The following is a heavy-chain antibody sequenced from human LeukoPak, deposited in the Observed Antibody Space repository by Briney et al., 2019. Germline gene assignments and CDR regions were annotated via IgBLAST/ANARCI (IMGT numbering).Heavy chain of an antibody. D-gene: IGHD3-10*01. CDR3: ARSQRISGGIYYYYYMDV. CDR1: GGSISSYY. J-gene: IGHJ6*03. Sequence: SETLSLTCTVSGGSISSYYWSWIRQPPGEGLEWIGYIYYSGSTNYNPSLKSRVTISVDTSKNQFSLKLSSVTAADTALYYCARSQRISGGIYYYYYMDVWGKGTTVTVSS. V-gene: IGHV4-59*01. CDR2: IYYSGST.